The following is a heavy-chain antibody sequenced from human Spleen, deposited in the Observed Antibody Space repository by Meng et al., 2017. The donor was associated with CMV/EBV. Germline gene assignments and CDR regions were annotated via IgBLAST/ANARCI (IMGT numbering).Heavy chain of an antibody. CDR1: GFTFSSYS. CDR2: ISSSSSYI. D-gene: IGHD4-11*01. CDR3: ARDQQGLQAFNDGMDV. V-gene: IGHV3-21*01. Sequence: GESLKISCAASGFTFSSYSMNWVRQAPGKGLEWVSSISSSSSYIYYADSVKGRFTISRDNAKNSLYLQMNSLRAEDTAVYYCARDQQGLQAFNDGMDVWAKGPRSPSP. J-gene: IGHJ6*02.